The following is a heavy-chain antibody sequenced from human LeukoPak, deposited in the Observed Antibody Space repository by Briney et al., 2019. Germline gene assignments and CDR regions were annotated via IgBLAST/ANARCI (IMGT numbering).Heavy chain of an antibody. J-gene: IGHJ4*02. V-gene: IGHV4-34*01. Sequence: SETLSLTCAVYGGSFSGYYWSWIRQPPGKGLEWIGEINHSGSTNYNPSLKSRVTISVDTSKNQFSLKLSSVTAADTAVYYCARGRSTYYYGSGSYRPYTFDYWGQGTLVTVS. CDR3: ARGRSTYYYGSGSYRPYTFDY. CDR1: GGSFSGYY. CDR2: INHSGST. D-gene: IGHD3-10*01.